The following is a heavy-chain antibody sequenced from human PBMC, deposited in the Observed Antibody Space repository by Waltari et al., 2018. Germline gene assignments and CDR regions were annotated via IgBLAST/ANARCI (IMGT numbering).Heavy chain of an antibody. CDR3: AQDLHALGTYYNPFDH. CDR1: RFTFSSFA. J-gene: IGHJ4*02. D-gene: IGHD3-10*01. Sequence: EVHVLESGGALVQPGGSLRLSCAVSRFTFSSFAMSWVRQAPGKGLQWVASFKYNDERTYYAYSVKCLFTISRDNSKNTLFLQMDSLRAEDTATYYCAQDLHALGTYYNPFDHWGQGTLVTVSS. CDR2: FKYNDERT. V-gene: IGHV3-23*01.